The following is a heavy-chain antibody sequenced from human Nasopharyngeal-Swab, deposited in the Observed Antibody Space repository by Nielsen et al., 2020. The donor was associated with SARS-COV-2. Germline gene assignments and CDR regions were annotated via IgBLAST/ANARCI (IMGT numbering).Heavy chain of an antibody. D-gene: IGHD2-15*01. CDR1: GYTFTSYG. Sequence: ASVKVSCKASGYTFTSYGISWVRQAPGQGLEWMGWISAYNGNTNYAQKLQGRVTMTTDTSTSTAYMELRSLRSDDTAVYYCARDHILVVAAHPHQYYYGMDVWGQGTTVTVSS. J-gene: IGHJ6*02. CDR2: ISAYNGNT. CDR3: ARDHILVVAAHPHQYYYGMDV. V-gene: IGHV1-18*01.